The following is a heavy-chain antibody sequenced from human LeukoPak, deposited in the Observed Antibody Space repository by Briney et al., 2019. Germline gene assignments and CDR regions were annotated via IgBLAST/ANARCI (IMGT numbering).Heavy chain of an antibody. CDR3: ARVGTTGTTSSAFDI. V-gene: IGHV4-39*07. CDR1: GGSISSSSCY. J-gene: IGHJ3*02. D-gene: IGHD4-11*01. Sequence: SETLSLTCTVSGGSISSSSCYWGWIRQPPGKGLEWIGSIYYSGSTYYNPSLKSRVTISVDTSKNQFSLKLSSVTAADTAVYYCARVGTTGTTSSAFDIWGQGTMVTVSS. CDR2: IYYSGST.